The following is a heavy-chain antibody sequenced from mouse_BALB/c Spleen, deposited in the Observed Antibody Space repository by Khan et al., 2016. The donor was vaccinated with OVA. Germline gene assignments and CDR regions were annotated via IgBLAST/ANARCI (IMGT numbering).Heavy chain of an antibody. Sequence: ELVESGGGLVKPGGSLKLSCAVSGFTFSRYPMSWVRQTPEKRLEWVASIGSGGSTYYSDHVKGRFTISRDNARNILYLQMSSLRSEDTAMYFCARVNRSSWVAYWGQGTTLTVSS. CDR1: GFTFSRYP. D-gene: IGHD1-1*01. CDR3: ARVNRSSWVAY. V-gene: IGHV5-6-5*01. CDR2: IGSGGST. J-gene: IGHJ2*01.